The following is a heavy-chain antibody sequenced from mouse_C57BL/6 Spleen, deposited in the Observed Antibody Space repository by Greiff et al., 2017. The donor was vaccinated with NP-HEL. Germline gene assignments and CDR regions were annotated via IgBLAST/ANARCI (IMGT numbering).Heavy chain of an antibody. D-gene: IGHD1-1*01. Sequence: VQLKESGPELVKPGASVKLPCKASGYTFTDYYMHWVKQSHGKSLEWIGDINPTNGGTIYNQKFKGKATLTVDKSSSTAYMELRSLTSEDTAVYYCASRCDYGSGWFAYGGQGTLVTVSA. J-gene: IGHJ3*01. CDR2: INPTNGGT. V-gene: IGHV1-18*01. CDR1: GYTFTDYY. CDR3: ASRCDYGSGWFAY.